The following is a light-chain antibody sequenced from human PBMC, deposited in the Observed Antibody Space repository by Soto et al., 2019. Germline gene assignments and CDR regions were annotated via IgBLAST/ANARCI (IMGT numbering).Light chain of an antibody. V-gene: IGLV2-14*01. CDR1: SSDVGAYNH. CDR3: TSSTVSGTHV. Sequence: QSALTQPASVSGSPKQSITISCTGTSSDVGAYNHVSWYQQHPGKDPKLIIYDVSNRPSGVSNRFSGSKSANTASLTISGLQAEDEADYYCTSSTVSGTHVFGTGTKLTVL. CDR2: DVS. J-gene: IGLJ1*01.